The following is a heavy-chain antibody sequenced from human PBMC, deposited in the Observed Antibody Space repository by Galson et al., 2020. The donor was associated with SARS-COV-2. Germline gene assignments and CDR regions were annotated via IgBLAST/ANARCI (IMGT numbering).Heavy chain of an antibody. CDR3: AKAGGCRGSSTSCYPAYYYYYYMDV. V-gene: IGHV3-33*06. Sequence: GGSLRLSCAASGFTFSNYGMHWVRQAPGKGLEWVALIWYDGSDKYYADSVKGRFTISRDNSKNTLYLQMNSLRAEDTAVYYCAKAGGCRGSSTSCYPAYYYYYYMDVWGKGTTVTVSS. CDR1: GFTFSNYG. J-gene: IGHJ6*03. D-gene: IGHD2-2*01. CDR2: IWYDGSDK.